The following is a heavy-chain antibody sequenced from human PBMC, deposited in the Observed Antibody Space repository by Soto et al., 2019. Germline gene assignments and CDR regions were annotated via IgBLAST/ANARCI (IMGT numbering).Heavy chain of an antibody. CDR2: SKSKTYVVTT. V-gene: IGHV3-15*01. D-gene: IGHD3-3*01. J-gene: IGHJ4*02. CDR1: VFTLINSW. CDR3: TTEVYYDFWSAKLRGVDY. Sequence: WGSLRLGCSSSVFTLINSWMSWFRQGPGKWREWVVRSKSKTYVVTTDYAAPVKGRFPISRDDSKNTLYLQMNSLKTEDTAVYYCTTEVYYDFWSAKLRGVDYWGQGTLVTVSS.